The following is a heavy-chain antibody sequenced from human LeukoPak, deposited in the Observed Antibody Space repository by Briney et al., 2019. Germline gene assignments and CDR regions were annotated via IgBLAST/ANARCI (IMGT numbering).Heavy chain of an antibody. V-gene: IGHV3-48*03. Sequence: PGGSLRLSCAASGFTFSSYEMNWVRRAPGKGLEWVSYISSSGSSIYYADSVKGRFTISRDNAKNSLYLQMNSLRAEDTAVYYCARGQLAAAVYFDYWGQGTLVTVSS. CDR1: GFTFSSYE. D-gene: IGHD6-13*01. CDR3: ARGQLAAAVYFDY. J-gene: IGHJ4*02. CDR2: ISSSGSSI.